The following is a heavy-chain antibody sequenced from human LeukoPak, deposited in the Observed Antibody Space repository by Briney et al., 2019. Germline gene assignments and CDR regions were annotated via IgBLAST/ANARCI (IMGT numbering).Heavy chain of an antibody. D-gene: IGHD5-12*01. CDR3: ARDPSGYDLLSLYYYYYGMDV. CDR1: GYTFTSYA. CDR2: INTNTGNP. Sequence: ASVKVSCTASGYTFTSYAMNWVRQAPGQGLEWMGWINTNTGNPTYAQGFTGRFVFSLDTSVSTAYLQISSLKAEDTAVYYCARDPSGYDLLSLYYYYYGMDVWGQGTTVTVSS. V-gene: IGHV7-4-1*02. J-gene: IGHJ6*02.